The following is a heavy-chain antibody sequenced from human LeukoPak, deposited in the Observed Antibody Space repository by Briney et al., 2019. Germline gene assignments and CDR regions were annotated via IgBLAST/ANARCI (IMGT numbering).Heavy chain of an antibody. CDR2: INWNGGST. CDR3: ARSDISSGWSDFDY. CDR1: GFTFDDYG. Sequence: GGSLRLSCAASGFTFDDYGMSWVRQAPGKGLEWISGINWNGGSTGYADSVKGRFTISRDNAKNSLYLQMNSLRAEDTALYYCARSDISSGWSDFDYWGQGTLVTVSS. D-gene: IGHD6-19*01. J-gene: IGHJ4*02. V-gene: IGHV3-20*04.